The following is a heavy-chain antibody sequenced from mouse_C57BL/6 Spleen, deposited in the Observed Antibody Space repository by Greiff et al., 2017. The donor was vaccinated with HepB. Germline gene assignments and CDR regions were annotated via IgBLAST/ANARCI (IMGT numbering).Heavy chain of an antibody. V-gene: IGHV14-4*01. Sequence: EVKVVESGAELVRPGASVKLSCTASGFNIKDDYMHWVKQRPEQGLEWIGWIDPENGDTEYASKFQGKATITADTSSNTAYLQLSSLTSEDTAVYYCTYGSSGGSYWGQGTLVTVSA. CDR1: GFNIKDDY. D-gene: IGHD1-1*01. CDR3: TYGSSGGSY. J-gene: IGHJ3*01. CDR2: IDPENGDT.